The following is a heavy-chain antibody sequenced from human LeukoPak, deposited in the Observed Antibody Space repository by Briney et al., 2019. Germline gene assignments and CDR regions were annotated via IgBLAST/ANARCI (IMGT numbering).Heavy chain of an antibody. CDR1: GGSISSGDYY. D-gene: IGHD2-2*01. CDR3: ACLLGYCSSTSCANRFDP. J-gene: IGHJ5*02. V-gene: IGHV4-30-4*08. Sequence: PSQTLSLTCTVSGGSISSGDYYWSWIRQPPGKGLEWIGYIYYSGSTYYNPSLKSRVTISVDTSKNQFPLKLSSVTAADTAVYYCACLLGYCSSTSCANRFDPWGQGTLVTVSS. CDR2: IYYSGST.